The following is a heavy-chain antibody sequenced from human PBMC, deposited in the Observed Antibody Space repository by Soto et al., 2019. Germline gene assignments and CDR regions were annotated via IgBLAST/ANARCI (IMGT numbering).Heavy chain of an antibody. V-gene: IGHV1-69*06. CDR1: GGTLSSYA. Sequence: GASVKVSCKNSGGTLSSYASSWVRQAPGQGLEWMGGIIPIFDTANYAQKFQGRVTITADKSTSTAYMELSSLRSEDTAVYYCARSYGSGSYYKGTGQYGMDVWGQGTTVTVSS. D-gene: IGHD3-10*01. CDR3: ARSYGSGSYYKGTGQYGMDV. CDR2: IIPIFDTA. J-gene: IGHJ6*02.